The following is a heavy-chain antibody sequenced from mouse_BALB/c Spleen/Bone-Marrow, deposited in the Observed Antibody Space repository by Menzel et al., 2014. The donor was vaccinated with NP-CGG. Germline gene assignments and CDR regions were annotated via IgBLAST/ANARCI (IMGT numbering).Heavy chain of an antibody. CDR1: GFNIKDTY. D-gene: IGHD1-1*01. Sequence: EVQRVESGAELVKPGASVKLSCTASGFNIKDTYMYWVKPRPEQGLEWIGRIDPANGNTKYDPKFQDKDTITADTSSNTAYLQLSSLTSEDTAVYYLARYYYGSSLFAYWGQGTLVTVSA. CDR2: IDPANGNT. V-gene: IGHV14-3*02. J-gene: IGHJ3*01. CDR3: ARYYYGSSLFAY.